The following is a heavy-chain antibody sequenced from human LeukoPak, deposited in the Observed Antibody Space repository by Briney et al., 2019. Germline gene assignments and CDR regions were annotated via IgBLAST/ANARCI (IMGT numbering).Heavy chain of an antibody. V-gene: IGHV4-39*01. Sequence: PSETLSLTCTVSGGSISSSSYFWGWIRQPPGKGLEWLGIIYYSGSTNYNPSLKSRVTISVDTSKNQFSLKLSSVTAADTAVYYCARQYGMDVWGQGTTVTVSS. CDR3: ARQYGMDV. CDR2: IYYSGST. J-gene: IGHJ6*02. CDR1: GGSISSSSYF.